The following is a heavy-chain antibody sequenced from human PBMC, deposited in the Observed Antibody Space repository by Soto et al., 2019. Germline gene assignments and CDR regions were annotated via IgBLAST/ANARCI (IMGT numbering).Heavy chain of an antibody. CDR3: SKDPIAVAGNNYYRMDV. CDR2: ISSDGSNE. Sequence: GGSLRLSCVASRFTFSSYGMYWVRQAPGKGLEWVAVISSDGSNEYYADSVKGRFTISRDNSKNTLYLQMNSLRAEDTAVYYCSKDPIAVAGNNYYRMDVWGQGTTGTVSS. J-gene: IGHJ6*02. D-gene: IGHD6-19*01. CDR1: RFTFSSYG. V-gene: IGHV3-30*18.